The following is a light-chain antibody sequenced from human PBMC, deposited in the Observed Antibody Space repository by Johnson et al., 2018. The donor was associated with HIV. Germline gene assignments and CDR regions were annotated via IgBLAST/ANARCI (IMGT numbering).Light chain of an antibody. J-gene: IGLJ1*01. CDR2: DNN. CDR1: SSNIANIY. CDR3: GTWDSSLSAYV. V-gene: IGLV1-51*01. Sequence: QSVLTQPPSVSAAPGQKVTISCSGSSSNIANIYVSWYQQLPGTAPKLLIYDNNNRPSGIPDRFSGSKSGTSATLCITGLQTGDEADYYCGTWDSSLSAYVFGTGTKVTVL.